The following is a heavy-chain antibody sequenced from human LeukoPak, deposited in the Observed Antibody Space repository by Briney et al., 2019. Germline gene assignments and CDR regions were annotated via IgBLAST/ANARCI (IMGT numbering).Heavy chain of an antibody. CDR2: ISGSGGST. J-gene: IGHJ4*02. CDR3: AKDSVLTYYYDSSGYPFGY. Sequence: GGSLRLSCAASGFTFSSYAMSWVRQAPGKGLEWVSAISGSGGSTYYADSVKGRFTISRDNSKNTLYLQMNSLRAEDTAVYYCAKDSVLTYYYDSSGYPFGYWGQGTLVTVSS. D-gene: IGHD3-22*01. V-gene: IGHV3-23*01. CDR1: GFTFSSYA.